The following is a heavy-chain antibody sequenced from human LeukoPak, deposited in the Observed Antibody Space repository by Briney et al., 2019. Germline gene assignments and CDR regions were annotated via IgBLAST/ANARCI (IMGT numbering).Heavy chain of an antibody. CDR3: AKPSNYYGSATDAFDF. Sequence: PSETLSLTCAVYGGSFSGYYWSWLRQPPGKGLEWIGEINHSGSTNYNPSLKSRVTISVDTSKNHFSLKLNSVTAADTAVYYCAKPSNYYGSATDAFDFWGQGTMVTVSS. V-gene: IGHV4-34*01. D-gene: IGHD3-10*01. J-gene: IGHJ3*01. CDR2: INHSGST. CDR1: GGSFSGYY.